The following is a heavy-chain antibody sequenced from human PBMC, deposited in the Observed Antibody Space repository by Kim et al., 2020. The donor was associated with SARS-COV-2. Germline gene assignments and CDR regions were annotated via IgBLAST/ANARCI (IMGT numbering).Heavy chain of an antibody. D-gene: IGHD6-25*01. CDR2: TDHSVRT. CDR3: ARAVSSAWTLRDWFDP. V-gene: IGHV4-4*02. Sequence: SETLSLTCAVSGVSMSSSNWWSWVRQPPGKGLECIGETDHSVRTTYNPSLQSRVTISVDKSKNQFSLKLSSVTAADTAVYYCARAVSSAWTLRDWFDPWGQGTLVIVSS. J-gene: IGHJ5*02. CDR1: GVSMSSSNW.